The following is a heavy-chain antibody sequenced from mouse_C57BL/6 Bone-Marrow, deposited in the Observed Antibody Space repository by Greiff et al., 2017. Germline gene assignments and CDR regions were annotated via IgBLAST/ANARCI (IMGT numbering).Heavy chain of an antibody. D-gene: IGHD2-4*01. CDR2: IDPETGGT. CDR1: GYTFTDYE. Sequence: VQLQQSGAELVRPGASVTLSCKASGYTFTDYEMHWVKQTPVHGLEWIGAIDPETGGTAYNQKFKGKGILTADKSSSTAYMERRSLTSEDSAVYYCTRCYDYGGSWFAYWGQGTLVTVSA. V-gene: IGHV1-15*01. J-gene: IGHJ3*01. CDR3: TRCYDYGGSWFAY.